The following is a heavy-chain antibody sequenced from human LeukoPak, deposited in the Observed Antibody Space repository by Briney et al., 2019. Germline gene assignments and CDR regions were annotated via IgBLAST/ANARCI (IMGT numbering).Heavy chain of an antibody. J-gene: IGHJ6*02. V-gene: IGHV4-59*08. CDR1: GGSISSHY. D-gene: IGHD1-26*01. CDR3: ARHSPSGYYYYGMDV. Sequence: KPSETLSLTCTVSGGSISSHYWSWIRQPPGKGLEWIGYIYYSGSTNYNPSLKSRVTISVDTSKNQFSLKLSSVTAADTAVYYCARHSPSGYYYYGMDVWGQGTTVTVSS. CDR2: IYYSGST.